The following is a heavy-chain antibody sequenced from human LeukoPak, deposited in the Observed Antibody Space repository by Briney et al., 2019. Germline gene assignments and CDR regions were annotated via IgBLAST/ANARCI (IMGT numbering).Heavy chain of an antibody. CDR2: ISGNSGSI. CDR1: GFTFGDYA. D-gene: IGHD6-6*01. Sequence: GGSLRLSCAASGFTFGDYAMHCVRQAPGKGREWVSHISGNSGSIDYADSVKGRFTISRDNAKNSLYLPMNNLRIEDMALYYCAKDIGYSSSSSTRGFDSWGQGTLVTVSS. CDR3: AKDIGYSSSSSTRGFDS. V-gene: IGHV3-9*03. J-gene: IGHJ4*02.